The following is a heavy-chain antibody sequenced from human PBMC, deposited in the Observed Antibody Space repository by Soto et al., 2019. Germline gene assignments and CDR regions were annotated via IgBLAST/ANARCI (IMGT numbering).Heavy chain of an antibody. Sequence: QVQLVQSGAEVKKPGASVKVSCKASGYTFTSYDISWVRQATGQGLEWMGWMNPNSGNTGYAQNFQGRVTMTRNTSISTAYMELSSLRSEDTAVYYCASPTEQESSYYYYAMDVWGQGTTVTVSS. CDR1: GYTFTSYD. CDR3: ASPTEQESSYYYYAMDV. CDR2: MNPNSGNT. J-gene: IGHJ6*02. V-gene: IGHV1-8*01. D-gene: IGHD4-17*01.